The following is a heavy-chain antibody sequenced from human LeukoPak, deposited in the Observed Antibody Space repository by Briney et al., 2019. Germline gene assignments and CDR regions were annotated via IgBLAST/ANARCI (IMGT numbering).Heavy chain of an antibody. D-gene: IGHD1-1*01. CDR1: GCTFSSYA. CDR3: AKDEADNLSEYFHH. V-gene: IGHV3-30*02. Sequence: GGSLRLSCVASGCTFSSYAMHWVRQAPPKGLERVEFIWSGGNNKYYADSVRGRFTISRDNSTNTLYLQMNGLRTEDTAVYYCAKDEADNLSEYFHHWGQGTLVTVSS. CDR2: IWSGGNNK. J-gene: IGHJ1*01.